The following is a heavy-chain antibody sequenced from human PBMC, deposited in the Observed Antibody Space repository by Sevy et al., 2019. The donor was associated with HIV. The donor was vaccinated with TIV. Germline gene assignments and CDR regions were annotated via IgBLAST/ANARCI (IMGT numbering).Heavy chain of an antibody. J-gene: IGHJ5*02. V-gene: IGHV4-34*01. CDR1: GGSFSGYY. Sequence: SETLSLTCAVYGGSFSGYYWNWIRQPPGKGLEWIGEINHSGSTNYNPSLKRRVTISVDTSKNQFSLKLSSVTAADTAVYYCARAPPIVVVPAAPSWFDPWGQGTLVTVSS. CDR2: INHSGST. CDR3: ARAPPIVVVPAAPSWFDP. D-gene: IGHD2-2*01.